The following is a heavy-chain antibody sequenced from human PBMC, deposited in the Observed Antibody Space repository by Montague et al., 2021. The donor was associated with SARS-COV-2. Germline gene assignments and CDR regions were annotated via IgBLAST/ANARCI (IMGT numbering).Heavy chain of an antibody. CDR3: ARDVVAVSGTVDY. CDR2: VSASGST. D-gene: IGHD6-19*01. Sequence: SETLSLTCSISGDSISYFYWSWIRQPAGKGLEWIGRVSASGSTNYNPSLSSRVTMSVDTSKKQFSLRLSPVTAADTAVYYCARDVVAVSGTVDYWGQGTLVTVSS. CDR1: GDSISYFY. J-gene: IGHJ4*02. V-gene: IGHV4-4*07.